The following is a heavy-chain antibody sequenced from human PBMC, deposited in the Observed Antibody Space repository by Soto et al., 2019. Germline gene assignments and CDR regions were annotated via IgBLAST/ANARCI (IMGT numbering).Heavy chain of an antibody. CDR3: VRGVANFDS. CDR1: SLTFSSDN. J-gene: IGHJ4*02. V-gene: IGHV3-48*01. CDR2: ISRTSGTI. Sequence: WGSLRLSCASSSLTFSSDNMNWVRQAPGKGLEWVSYISRTSGTIYYADSVNGRFTISRDNAANSMYLQMYSLTVEDTALYFCVRGVANFDSWGQGTLVTVSS.